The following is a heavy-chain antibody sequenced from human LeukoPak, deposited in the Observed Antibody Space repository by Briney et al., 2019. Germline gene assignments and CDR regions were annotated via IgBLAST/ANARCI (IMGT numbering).Heavy chain of an antibody. CDR2: INHSGST. CDR1: GGSFSGYY. D-gene: IGHD5-12*01. Sequence: PSETLSLTCAVYGGSFSGYYWSWIRQPPGKGLEWIGEINHSGSTYYNPSLKSRVTISGDTSKNQFSLRLSSVTAADTAVYYCARFIVATTEFDYWGQGTLVTVSS. CDR3: ARFIVATTEFDY. V-gene: IGHV4-34*01. J-gene: IGHJ4*02.